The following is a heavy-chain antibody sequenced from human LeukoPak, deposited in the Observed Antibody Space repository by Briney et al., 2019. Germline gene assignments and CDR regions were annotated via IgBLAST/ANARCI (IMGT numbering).Heavy chain of an antibody. Sequence: PGGSLRLSCAASGSTVSSNYMSWVRQAPGKGLEWVSVIYSGGSTYYADSVKGRFTISRDNSKNTLYLQMNSLRAEDTAVYYCARGYSYGHGVDYWGQGTLVTVSS. CDR2: IYSGGST. D-gene: IGHD5-18*01. CDR1: GSTVSSNY. J-gene: IGHJ4*02. CDR3: ARGYSYGHGVDY. V-gene: IGHV3-53*01.